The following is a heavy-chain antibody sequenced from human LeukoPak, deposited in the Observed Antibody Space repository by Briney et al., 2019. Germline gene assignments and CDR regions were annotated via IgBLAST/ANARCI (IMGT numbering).Heavy chain of an antibody. Sequence: GGSLRFSCAASGFTFSSYAMHWVRQAPGKGLEWVAVISYDGSNKYYADSVKGRFTISRDNSKNTLYLQMNSLRAEDTAVYYCATLGSEDGMDVWGQGTTVTVSS. V-gene: IGHV3-30*04. J-gene: IGHJ6*02. CDR2: ISYDGSNK. CDR1: GFTFSSYA. D-gene: IGHD5-12*01. CDR3: ATLGSEDGMDV.